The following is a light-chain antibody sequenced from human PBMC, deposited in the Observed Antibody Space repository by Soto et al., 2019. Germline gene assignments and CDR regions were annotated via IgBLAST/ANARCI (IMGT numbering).Light chain of an antibody. CDR3: SAFAVSNSFV. CDR1: SNDVGGYNY. J-gene: IGLJ1*01. Sequence: QSALTQPPSASGSPGQSVTISCTGTSNDVGGYNYVSWYQQHPGKAPKLMIYEVNKRPSGVPDRFSGSKSGNTASLTVSGLQAEDEADYYCSAFAVSNSFVFGSGTKLTVL. CDR2: EVN. V-gene: IGLV2-8*01.